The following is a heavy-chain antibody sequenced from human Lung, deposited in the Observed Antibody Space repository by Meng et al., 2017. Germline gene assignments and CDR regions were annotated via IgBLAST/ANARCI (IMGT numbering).Heavy chain of an antibody. CDR3: AREGYSSSTSMYGSGPDAFDI. CDR2: ISYDGSNK. V-gene: IGHV3-30*01. CDR1: GFTFSSYA. D-gene: IGHD6-6*01. J-gene: IGHJ3*02. Sequence: SRKISGAASGFTFSSYAMHWVRQAPGKGLEGVAVISYDGSNKYYADSVKGRFTISRDNSKNTLYLQMNSLRAEDTAVYYCAREGYSSSTSMYGSGPDAFDIWGQGTMVTVSS.